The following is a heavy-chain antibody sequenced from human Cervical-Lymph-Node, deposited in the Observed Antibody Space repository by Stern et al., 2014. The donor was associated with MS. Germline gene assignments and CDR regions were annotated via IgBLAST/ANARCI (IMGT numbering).Heavy chain of an antibody. J-gene: IGHJ4*02. CDR3: ARAKEAVPDY. V-gene: IGHV4-59*01. CDR2: IYYSGST. CDR1: GGSISSYY. Sequence: QLQLQESGPGLVKPSETLSLTCTVSGGSISSYYWSWIRQPPGKGLEWIGYIYYSGSTNYNPSLKSRVTISVDTSKNQFSLKLSSVTAADTAVYYCARAKEAVPDYWGQGTLVTVSS. D-gene: IGHD4-17*01.